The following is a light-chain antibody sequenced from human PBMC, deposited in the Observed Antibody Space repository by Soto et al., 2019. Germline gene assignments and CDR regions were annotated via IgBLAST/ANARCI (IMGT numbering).Light chain of an antibody. J-gene: IGKJ4*01. V-gene: IGKV3-15*01. CDR1: QGIGET. CDR3: QPYNNWPLT. Sequence: VMRQCPATRSGSPGEGATLSCRASQGIGETLAWYQHKPGQTPRLLIYDTSTRATGVPTRFSGSMPGAEGTLTINSLKQEDCSVYDCQPYNNWPLTFGGGTKVDIK. CDR2: DTS.